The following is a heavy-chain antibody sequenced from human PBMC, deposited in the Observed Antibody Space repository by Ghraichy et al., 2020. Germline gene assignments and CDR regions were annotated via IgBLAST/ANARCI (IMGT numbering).Heavy chain of an antibody. J-gene: IGHJ4*02. CDR2: INHSGST. D-gene: IGHD6-19*01. CDR1: GGSFSGYY. CDR3: ATSSSYSSGWYRGSADY. Sequence: SETLSLTCTVYGGSFSGYYWSWIRQPPGKGLEWIGEINHSGSTNYNPSLKSRVTISVDTSKNQFSLKLSSVTAADTAVYYCATSSSYSSGWYRGSADYWGQGTLVTVSS. V-gene: IGHV4-34*01.